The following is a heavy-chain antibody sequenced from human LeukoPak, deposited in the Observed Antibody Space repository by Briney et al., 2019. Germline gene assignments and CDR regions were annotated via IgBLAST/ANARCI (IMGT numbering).Heavy chain of an antibody. D-gene: IGHD3-10*01. Sequence: ASVKVSCKASGGTFSSYAISWVRQAPGQGLEWMGRIIPILGIANYAQKFQGRVTITADKSTSTAYMELSSLRSEDTAVYYCASQRHTPRYYYGSGPVSERHFDYWGQGTLVTVSS. CDR3: ASQRHTPRYYYGSGPVSERHFDY. V-gene: IGHV1-69*04. CDR1: GGTFSSYA. J-gene: IGHJ4*02. CDR2: IIPILGIA.